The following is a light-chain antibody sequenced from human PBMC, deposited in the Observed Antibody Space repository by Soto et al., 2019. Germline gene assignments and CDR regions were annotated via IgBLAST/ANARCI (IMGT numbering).Light chain of an antibody. J-gene: IGLJ3*02. CDR2: GNS. CDR3: QSYDSSPNRV. Sequence: QSVLTQPPSVSGAPGQRVTISCTGSSSNIGAGYDVHWYQQLPGTAPKLLIYGNSNRPSGVPDRFSGSKSGTSASLAITGLQAEDEADYYCQSYDSSPNRVFGGGTKLTVL. CDR1: SSNIGAGYD. V-gene: IGLV1-40*01.